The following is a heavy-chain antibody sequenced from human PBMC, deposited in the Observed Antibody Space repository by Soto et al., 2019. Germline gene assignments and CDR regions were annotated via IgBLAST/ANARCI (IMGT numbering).Heavy chain of an antibody. J-gene: IGHJ4*02. CDR2: IYYSGST. V-gene: IGHV4-30-4*01. D-gene: IGHD2-2*01. CDR3: ARASAAILYYFDY. CDR1: GGSISSGDYY. Sequence: PSETLSLTCTVSGGSISSGDYYWSWIRQPPGKGLEWIGYIYYSGSTYYNPSLKSRVTISVDTSKNQFSLKLSSVTAADTAVYYCARASAAILYYFDYWGQGTLVTVSS.